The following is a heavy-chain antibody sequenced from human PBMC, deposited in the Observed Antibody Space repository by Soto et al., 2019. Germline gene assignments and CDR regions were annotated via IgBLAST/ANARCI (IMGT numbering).Heavy chain of an antibody. CDR1: GYTFSRYG. CDR2: INTYNGNT. V-gene: IGHV1-18*01. CDR3: AMVDVYVTPSPQDV. J-gene: IGHJ6*02. D-gene: IGHD3-16*01. Sequence: ASVKVSCKASGYTFSRYGIGWARQAPGQGLEWMGWINTYNGNTNYAQNVQGRVTLTTDTSTSTAYMELRSLRSNDTAIYYCAMVDVYVTPSPQDVWGQGTTVTVSS.